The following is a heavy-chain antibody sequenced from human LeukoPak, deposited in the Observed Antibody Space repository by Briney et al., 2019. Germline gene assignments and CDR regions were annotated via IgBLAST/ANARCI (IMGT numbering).Heavy chain of an antibody. V-gene: IGHV3-23*01. D-gene: IGHD6-19*01. Sequence: GGSLRLSCAASGFTFSSYAMNWVRQAPGKGLEWVSAISGSGGATYYADSVKGRFTISRDNSKNTLYLQVNSLRAEDTALYYCAKDLKSGWLVPLDYWGQGTLVTVSS. CDR1: GFTFSSYA. J-gene: IGHJ4*02. CDR3: AKDLKSGWLVPLDY. CDR2: ISGSGGAT.